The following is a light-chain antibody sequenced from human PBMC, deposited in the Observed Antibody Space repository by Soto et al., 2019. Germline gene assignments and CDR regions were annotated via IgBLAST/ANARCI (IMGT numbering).Light chain of an antibody. CDR2: AAS. CDR1: QSISTN. V-gene: IGKV3-15*01. Sequence: VMTQSPATLSMSPGERATLSCRASQSISTNLAWYQQRPGQAPRLLIYAASTRATGVPARFSGSGSGTDFTLTISSLQSEDSAVYHCQQYDHWPPFTFGPGTKVDIK. CDR3: QQYDHWPPFT. J-gene: IGKJ3*01.